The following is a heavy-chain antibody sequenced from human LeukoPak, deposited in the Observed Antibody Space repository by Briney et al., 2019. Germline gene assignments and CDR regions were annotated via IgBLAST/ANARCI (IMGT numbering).Heavy chain of an antibody. J-gene: IGHJ4*02. V-gene: IGHV4-39*01. CDR3: ARRIPYSSSSGRYFDY. D-gene: IGHD6-6*01. CDR2: IYYSGST. Sequence: SETRSLTCTVSGGSISSTSYYWGWIRQPPGKGLEWIGSIYYSGSTYYNPSLKSRVTISVDTSKNQFSLKLSSVTAADTAVYYCARRIPYSSSSGRYFDYWGQGTLVTVSS. CDR1: GGSISSTSYY.